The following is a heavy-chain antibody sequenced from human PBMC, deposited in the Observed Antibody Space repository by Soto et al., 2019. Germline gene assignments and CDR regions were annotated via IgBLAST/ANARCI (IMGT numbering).Heavy chain of an antibody. CDR1: GGTFSSYA. CDR2: IIPIFGTA. CDR3: VWGHFYPKPRAIEWAPKRRYYFDY. D-gene: IGHD3-3*02. Sequence: VKVSCKASGGTFSSYAISWVRQAPGQGLEWMGGIIPIFGTANYAQKFQGRVTITADKSTSTAYMELSSLRSEDTAVYYCVWGHFYPKPRAIEWAPKRRYYFDYWGQGTLVTVSS. V-gene: IGHV1-69*06. J-gene: IGHJ4*02.